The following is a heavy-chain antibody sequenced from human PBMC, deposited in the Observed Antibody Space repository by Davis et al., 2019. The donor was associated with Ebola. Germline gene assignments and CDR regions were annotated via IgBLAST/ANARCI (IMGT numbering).Heavy chain of an antibody. D-gene: IGHD3-10*01. J-gene: IGHJ6*02. V-gene: IGHV4-34*01. CDR2: INHSGST. CDR1: VDSLSGYY. CDR3: ARTVSGSSGFYYYYYGMDV. Sequence: PSETLSLTCAVYVDSLSGYYWNWIRQPPGKGLEWIGEINHSGSTNYNPSLKSRVTISVDTSKNQFSLKLSSVTAADTAVYYCARTVSGSSGFYYYYYGMDVWGQGTTVTVSS.